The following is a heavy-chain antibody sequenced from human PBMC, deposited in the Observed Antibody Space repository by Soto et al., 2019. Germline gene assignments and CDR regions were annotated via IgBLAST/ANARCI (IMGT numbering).Heavy chain of an antibody. V-gene: IGHV3-23*01. CDR2: LSDGGGST. CDR3: AKEGTTSPYTWFHP. J-gene: IGHJ5*02. CDR1: GFTFSNYA. D-gene: IGHD2-2*02. Sequence: GGSLRLSCAASGFTFSNYAMSWVRQAPGKGLEWVSGLSDGGGSTFYADSVKGRFTISRDNAKNTLYLQMSSLRAEDTAVYYCAKEGTTSPYTWFHPWGQGTLVNVSS.